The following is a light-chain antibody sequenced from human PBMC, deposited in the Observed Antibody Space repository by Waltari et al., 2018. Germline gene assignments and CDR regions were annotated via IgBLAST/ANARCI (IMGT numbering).Light chain of an antibody. Sequence: QLVLTQSPSAYASLAASSELTCTLSTGYSSNSVAWHQQQPEKGPRYLRKINSHGSHNKGDEIPDRFSGSSSGAERYLTISSVQPEDEADYYCQTGGHGSWVFGGGTTLTVL. V-gene: IGLV4-69*01. CDR1: TGYSSNS. J-gene: IGLJ3*02. CDR3: QTGGHGSWV. CDR2: INSHGSH.